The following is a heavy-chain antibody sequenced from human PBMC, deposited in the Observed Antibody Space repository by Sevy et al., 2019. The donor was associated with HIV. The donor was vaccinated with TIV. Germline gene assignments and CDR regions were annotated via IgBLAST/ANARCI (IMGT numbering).Heavy chain of an antibody. CDR2: TRNKADSYST. J-gene: IGHJ4*02. V-gene: IGHV3-72*01. CDR3: STHAGIAAAGRVFDY. CDR1: GFTFSDHY. D-gene: IGHD6-13*01. Sequence: GGSLRLSCAASGFTFSDHYMEWVRQAPGKGLEWVGRTRNKADSYSTEYAASVKGRFTISRDDSKNSRYLQMNSLKTGDTAVYYCSTHAGIAAAGRVFDYWGQGTLVTVSS.